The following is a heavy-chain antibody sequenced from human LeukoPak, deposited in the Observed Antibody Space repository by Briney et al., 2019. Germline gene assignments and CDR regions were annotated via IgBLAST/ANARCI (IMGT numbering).Heavy chain of an antibody. CDR2: ISSSSSYI. V-gene: IGHV3-21*01. CDR1: GFTFSSYS. J-gene: IGHJ4*02. D-gene: IGHD3-22*01. CDR3: ARGYRGSSGYPYYFDY. Sequence: GGSLRLSCAASGFTFSSYSMNWVRQAPGKGLEWVSSISSSSSYIYYADSVKGRFTISRDNAENSLYLQMNSLRAEDTAVYYCARGYRGSSGYPYYFDYWGQGTLVTVSS.